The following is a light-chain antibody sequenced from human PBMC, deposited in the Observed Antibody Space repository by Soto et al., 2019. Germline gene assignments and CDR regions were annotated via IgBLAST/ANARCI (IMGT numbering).Light chain of an antibody. J-gene: IGLJ2*01. CDR1: NRDVGAYKY. Sequence: QSALTQPPSASGSPGQSLTISCKGSNRDVGAYKYVSWYQQRPGTAPKMIIFEVDKRPSGVPNRFSGSRSGDKASLTVSGLQTEDEADYYCQSYDSSLSGSVFGGGTKLTVL. CDR3: QSYDSSLSGSV. CDR2: EVD. V-gene: IGLV2-8*01.